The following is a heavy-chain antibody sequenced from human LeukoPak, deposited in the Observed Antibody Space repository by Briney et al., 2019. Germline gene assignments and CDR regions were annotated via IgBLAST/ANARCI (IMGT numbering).Heavy chain of an antibody. CDR1: GGSISSYY. CDR2: IYYSGST. D-gene: IGHD5-12*01. J-gene: IGHJ6*03. Sequence: PSETLSLTRTVSGGSISSYYWSWIRQPPGKGLEWIGYIYYSGSTNYNPSLKSRVTISVDTSKNQFSLKLSSVTAAGTAVYYCAGAVATGKNYYYYMDVWGKGTTVTVS. CDR3: AGAVATGKNYYYYMDV. V-gene: IGHV4-59*01.